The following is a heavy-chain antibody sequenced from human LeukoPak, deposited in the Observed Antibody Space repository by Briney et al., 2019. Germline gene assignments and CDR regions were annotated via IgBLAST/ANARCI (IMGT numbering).Heavy chain of an antibody. Sequence: PWDTLSLTCTVSGGSISSSSYYWVWIRQPPGKGLEGIGTIYYSGSTYYNPTLKSRLTISVDTSKNQFSLQLSSVTAADTAVYYCARSDSSSSLVVGSYHGMDVWGQGTTVTVSS. D-gene: IGHD6-6*01. V-gene: IGHV4-39*01. J-gene: IGHJ6*02. CDR1: GGSISSSSYY. CDR3: ARSDSSSSLVVGSYHGMDV. CDR2: IYYSGST.